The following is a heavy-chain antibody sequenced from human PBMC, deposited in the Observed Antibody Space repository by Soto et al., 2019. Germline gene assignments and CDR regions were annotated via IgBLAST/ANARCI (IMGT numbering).Heavy chain of an antibody. CDR3: GTDQWGGAFDI. CDR2: ISSSGSTI. Sequence: GGSLRLSCAASGFTFSSYEMNWVRQAPGKGLEWVSYISSSGSTIYYADSVKGRFTISRDNAKNSLFLQMNSLRDDDTAVYYCGTDQWGGAFDIGGQGTMVTVSS. CDR1: GFTFSSYE. D-gene: IGHD3-10*01. J-gene: IGHJ3*02. V-gene: IGHV3-48*03.